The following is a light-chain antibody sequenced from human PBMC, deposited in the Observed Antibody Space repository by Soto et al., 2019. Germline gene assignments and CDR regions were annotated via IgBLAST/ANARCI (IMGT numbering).Light chain of an antibody. V-gene: IGKV3-20*01. CDR3: QQFGGSLRA. CDR1: RSVSISF. J-gene: IGKJ1*01. CDR2: GAS. Sequence: VVLTQSPGTLSLSPGARATLSCRASRSVSISFLAWYQQKPGQAPKLLIYGASNRATGIPDRFSGSGSGTDFSLILSRLEPEDSAVYYCQQFGGSLRAFGQGTKVEI.